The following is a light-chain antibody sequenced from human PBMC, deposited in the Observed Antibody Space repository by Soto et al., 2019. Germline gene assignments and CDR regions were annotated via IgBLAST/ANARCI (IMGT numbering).Light chain of an antibody. J-gene: IGKJ1*01. CDR2: GAS. Sequence: EIVMTQSPATLSVSPGERATLSCRASQSVSSNLAWYQQKPGQAPRLLIYGASTRATGIPARFSGSGSGTEFTLTISSLQSEDFAVYYCQQYDSSPQTFGQGTKVEIK. CDR1: QSVSSN. V-gene: IGKV3-15*01. CDR3: QQYDSSPQT.